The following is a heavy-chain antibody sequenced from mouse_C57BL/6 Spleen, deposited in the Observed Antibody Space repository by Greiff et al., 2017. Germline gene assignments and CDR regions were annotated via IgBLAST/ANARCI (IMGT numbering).Heavy chain of an antibody. Sequence: QVHVKQPGAELVKPGASVKMSCKASGYTFTSYWITWVKQRPGQGLEWIGDIYPGSGSTNYNEKFKSKATLTVDTSSSTAYMQLSSLTSEDSAVYYCASYGSSHYYAMGYRGQGTSVTVSS. CDR2: IYPGSGST. J-gene: IGHJ4*01. CDR3: ASYGSSHYYAMGY. CDR1: GYTFTSYW. V-gene: IGHV1-55*01. D-gene: IGHD1-1*01.